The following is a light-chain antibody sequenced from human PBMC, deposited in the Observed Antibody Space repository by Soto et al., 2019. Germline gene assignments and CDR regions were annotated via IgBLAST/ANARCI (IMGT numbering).Light chain of an antibody. CDR3: HQYNKWPPIT. Sequence: AIQMTQSPSSLSASVGDRVTITCRASQGIRNDLGWYQQKPGKAPKLLIYAASTLQSGVPSRFSGSGSGTEFTLTISSLQPDDFAVYYCHQYNKWPPITFGQGTRLEI. V-gene: IGKV1-6*01. CDR2: AAS. J-gene: IGKJ5*01. CDR1: QGIRND.